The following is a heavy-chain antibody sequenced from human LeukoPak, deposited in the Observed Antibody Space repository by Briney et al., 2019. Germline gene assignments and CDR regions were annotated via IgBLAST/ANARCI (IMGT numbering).Heavy chain of an antibody. Sequence: ASVKVSCKASGYTFTGYYMHWVRQAPGQGLEWMGWINPNSGGTNYAQKFQGRVTMTRDTSISTAYMELRSLRSDDTAVYYCAREPSYYDTTGFDYWGQGTLVTVSS. V-gene: IGHV1-2*02. J-gene: IGHJ4*02. CDR1: GYTFTGYY. CDR3: AREPSYYDTTGFDY. D-gene: IGHD3-22*01. CDR2: INPNSGGT.